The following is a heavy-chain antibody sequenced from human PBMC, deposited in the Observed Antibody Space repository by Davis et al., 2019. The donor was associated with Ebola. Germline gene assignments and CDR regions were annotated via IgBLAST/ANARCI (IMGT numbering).Heavy chain of an antibody. J-gene: IGHJ4*02. CDR3: TTPPPDRVSFDD. Sequence: SVKVSCKASGGTFNSYAISWVRQAPGQGLEWMGRIIPVGPIINYAQSFRDRPSISADEVTSTVYMELSSLRSDDTAIYYCTTPPPDRVSFDDWGQGTLVTVSS. V-gene: IGHV1-69*04. CDR1: GGTFNSYA. D-gene: IGHD5/OR15-5a*01. CDR2: IIPVGPII.